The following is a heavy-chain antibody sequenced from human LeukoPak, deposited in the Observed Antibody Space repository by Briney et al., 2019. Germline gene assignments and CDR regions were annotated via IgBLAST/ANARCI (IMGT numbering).Heavy chain of an antibody. CDR2: INHSGST. CDR1: GGPFSDYY. D-gene: IGHD5-24*01. Sequence: SETLSLTCAVYGGPFSDYYWSWIRQPPGKGLEWIGKINHSGSTNYRPSLKSRVTISIDTSKNQFSLKLKSMTAADTAVYYCARGEGGRDGYNSEAPFYFDYWGKGPLVTVS. CDR3: ARGEGGRDGYNSEAPFYFDY. J-gene: IGHJ4*02. V-gene: IGHV4-34*01.